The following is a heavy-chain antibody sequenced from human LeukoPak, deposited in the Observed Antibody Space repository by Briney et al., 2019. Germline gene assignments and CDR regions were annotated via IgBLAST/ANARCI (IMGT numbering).Heavy chain of an antibody. J-gene: IGHJ5*02. CDR1: GFTFSSYA. D-gene: IGHD1-20*01. Sequence: GGSLRLSCAASGFTFSSYAMSWVRQAPGKGLEWVSATSGSGGSTYYADSVKSRFTISRDNSKNTLYLQMNSLRAEDTAVYYCAKGVRRNWRYGDNWFDPWGQGTLVTVAS. V-gene: IGHV3-23*01. CDR3: AKGVRRNWRYGDNWFDP. CDR2: TSGSGGST.